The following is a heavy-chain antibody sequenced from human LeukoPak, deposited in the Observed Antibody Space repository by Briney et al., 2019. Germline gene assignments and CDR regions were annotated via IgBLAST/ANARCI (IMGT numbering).Heavy chain of an antibody. Sequence: SVKVSCKASGGTFSSYAISWVRQAPAQGLEWMGGIIPIFGTANYAQKFQGRVTITADESTSTAYMELSSLRSEDTAVYYCARGIQLWLNYFDYWGQGTLVTVSS. D-gene: IGHD5-18*01. CDR1: GGTFSSYA. V-gene: IGHV1-69*13. J-gene: IGHJ4*02. CDR2: IIPIFGTA. CDR3: ARGIQLWLNYFDY.